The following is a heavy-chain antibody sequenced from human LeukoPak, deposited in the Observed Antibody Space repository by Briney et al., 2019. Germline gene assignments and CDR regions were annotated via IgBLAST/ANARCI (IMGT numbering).Heavy chain of an antibody. D-gene: IGHD1-26*01. CDR1: GFTFSSYA. J-gene: IGHJ4*02. CDR3: ARDGVGATMNCPDY. V-gene: IGHV3-23*01. CDR2: ISGSGDST. Sequence: PGGSLRLSCAASGFTFSSYAMSWVRQAPGKGLEWVSTISGSGDSTYYADSVEGRFTISRDNSKNTLYLQMNSLRAEDTAVYYCARDGVGATMNCPDYWSQGTLVTVSS.